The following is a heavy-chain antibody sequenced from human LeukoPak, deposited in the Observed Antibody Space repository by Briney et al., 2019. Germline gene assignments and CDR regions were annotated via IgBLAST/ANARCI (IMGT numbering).Heavy chain of an antibody. J-gene: IGHJ4*02. V-gene: IGHV1-18*01. D-gene: IGHD3-10*01. Sequence: SVNVSCKASGYTFTSYGISWVRQAPGQGLEWMGWISAYNGNTNYAQKLQRRVTMTTDTSTSTAYMELRSLRSDDTAVYYCASDYGPTHYYGSGTLLSPDYWGQGTLVTVSS. CDR3: ASDYGPTHYYGSGTLLSPDY. CDR2: ISAYNGNT. CDR1: GYTFTSYG.